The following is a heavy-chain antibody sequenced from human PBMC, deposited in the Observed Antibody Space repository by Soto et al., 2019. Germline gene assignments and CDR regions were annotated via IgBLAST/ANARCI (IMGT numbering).Heavy chain of an antibody. D-gene: IGHD2-8*01. J-gene: IGHJ4*02. CDR2: ISYDGSNK. V-gene: IGHV3-30-3*01. CDR3: AREVYANHYFDY. Sequence: QVQLVESGGGVVQPGRSLRLSCAASGFTFRSYAMHWVCQAPGKGLEWVAVISYDGSNKYYADSVKGRFTISRDNSKNTLYLQMNSLRAEDTALYYCAREVYANHYFDYWGQGTLVTVSS. CDR1: GFTFRSYA.